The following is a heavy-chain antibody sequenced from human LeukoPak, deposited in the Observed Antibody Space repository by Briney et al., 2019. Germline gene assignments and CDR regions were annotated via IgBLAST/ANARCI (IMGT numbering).Heavy chain of an antibody. J-gene: IGHJ4*02. CDR2: MNPTGGST. CDR1: GYTFTNNY. CDR3: ARDGYSSSSLDY. D-gene: IGHD6-13*01. Sequence: ASVKVSCKASGYTFTNNYIHWVRQAPGQGLEWMGVMNPTGGSTSHASKFQARLTMTRDVSTSTAYMELRSLRSEDTAVYYCARDGYSSSSLDYWGQGTLVTVSS. V-gene: IGHV1-46*01.